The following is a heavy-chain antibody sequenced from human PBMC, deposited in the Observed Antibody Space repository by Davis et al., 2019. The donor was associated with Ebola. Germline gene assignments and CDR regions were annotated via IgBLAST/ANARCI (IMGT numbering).Heavy chain of an antibody. D-gene: IGHD5-12*01. J-gene: IGHJ4*02. Sequence: GGSLRLSCAASGFTFSSYAMSWVRQAPGKGLEWVSAISGSGGSTYYADSVKGRFTISRDNSKHTLYLQMNSLGAEDTAVYYCAKERESKWLRMPFDYWGQGTLATVSS. CDR3: AKERESKWLRMPFDY. CDR2: ISGSGGST. CDR1: GFTFSSYA. V-gene: IGHV3-23*01.